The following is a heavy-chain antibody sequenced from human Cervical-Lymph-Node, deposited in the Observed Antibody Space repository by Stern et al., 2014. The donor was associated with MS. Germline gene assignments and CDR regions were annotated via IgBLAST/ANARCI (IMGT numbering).Heavy chain of an antibody. D-gene: IGHD2-21*02. CDR1: GGAVSDYY. J-gene: IGHJ2*01. V-gene: IGHV4-59*02. CDR2: ISETGTT. CDR3: ARDPSTTASDWFFDL. Sequence: QVQLVESGPGLVKPSETLSLTCTVSGGAVSDYYWTWIRQRPGKGMEGIGYISETGTTNYNPSLHSRVTITLDTSQNQVSLRLRSVTAADTAVYYCARDPSTTASDWFFDLWDRGSLVTVSS.